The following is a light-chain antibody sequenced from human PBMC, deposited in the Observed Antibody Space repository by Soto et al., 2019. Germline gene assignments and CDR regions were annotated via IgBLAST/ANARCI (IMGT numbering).Light chain of an antibody. CDR3: QQYGSSPTGFT. CDR1: QSVSSSY. CDR2: GAP. V-gene: IGKV3-20*01. Sequence: EMALTQSPATLSLSPGERATLSCRASQSVSSSYLAWYQQKPDQAPRLLIYGAPSRATGTPDRFSVSGSGTDFTLTISRLEPEDFAVYYCQQYGSSPTGFTFGPGTKVDIK. J-gene: IGKJ3*01.